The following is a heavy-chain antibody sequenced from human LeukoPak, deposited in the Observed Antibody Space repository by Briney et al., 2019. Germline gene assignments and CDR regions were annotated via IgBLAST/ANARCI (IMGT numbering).Heavy chain of an antibody. V-gene: IGHV3-11*01. CDR2: ISSSGSTI. CDR1: GFTFSDYY. Sequence: GGSLRLSRAASGFTFSDYYMSWIRQAPGKGLEWVSYISSSGSTIYYADSVKGRFTISRDNAKNSLYLQMNSLRAEDTAVYYCARDLLSMVRGAPYVWGQGTTVTVSS. J-gene: IGHJ6*02. D-gene: IGHD3-10*01. CDR3: ARDLLSMVRGAPYV.